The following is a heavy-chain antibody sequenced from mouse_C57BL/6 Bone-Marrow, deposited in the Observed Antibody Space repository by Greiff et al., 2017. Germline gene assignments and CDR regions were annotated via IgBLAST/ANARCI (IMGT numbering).Heavy chain of an antibody. J-gene: IGHJ2*01. V-gene: IGHV14-1*01. CDR2: IDPEDGDT. D-gene: IGHD1-1*01. CDR1: GFNIKDYY. Sequence: VQLQQSGAELVRPGASVKLSCTASGFNIKDYYMHWVKQRPEQGLEWIGRIDPEDGDTEYAQKFQGKATMTADTSSNTAYLQLSSLTSEDAAVYYCPTQGGVYGSDYEDYWGQGTTLTVSS. CDR3: PTQGGVYGSDYEDY.